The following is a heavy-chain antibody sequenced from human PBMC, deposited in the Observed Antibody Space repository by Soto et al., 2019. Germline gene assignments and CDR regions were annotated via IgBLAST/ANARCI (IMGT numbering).Heavy chain of an antibody. Sequence: QLQLQESGPGLVKPSETLSLTCTVSGGSISSSSYYWGWIRQPPGKGLEWIGSIYYSGSTYYNPSLKSRATISVDTSKYQFSLKLSSVTAADTAVYYCATTTVTLFDCWGQGTLVTVSS. CDR3: ATTTVTLFDC. J-gene: IGHJ4*02. CDR1: GGSISSSSYY. CDR2: IYYSGST. D-gene: IGHD4-4*01. V-gene: IGHV4-39*01.